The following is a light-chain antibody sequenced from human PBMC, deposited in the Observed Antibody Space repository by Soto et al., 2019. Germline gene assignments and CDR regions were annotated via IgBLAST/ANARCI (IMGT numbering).Light chain of an antibody. CDR1: QSVSSSY. CDR3: QQYGSSPRLVT. J-gene: IGKJ5*01. CDR2: GAS. V-gene: IGKV3-20*01. Sequence: EIVLTQSPGTLSLSPGERATLSCRASQSVSSSYLAWYQQKPGQAPRLLIYGASSRATGIPDRFSGSGSGTDFTLTISRLEPEDFVVYYCQQYGSSPRLVTFGQGTRLEIK.